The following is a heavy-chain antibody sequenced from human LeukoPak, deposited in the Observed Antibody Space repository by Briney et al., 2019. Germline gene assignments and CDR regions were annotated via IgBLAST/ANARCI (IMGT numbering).Heavy chain of an antibody. J-gene: IGHJ3*02. V-gene: IGHV1-46*01. CDR1: GYTFTSYY. D-gene: IGHD2-2*01. CDR3: ARDYTLYCSSTSCPRDAFDI. CDR2: INPSGGST. Sequence: ASVKVSCKASGYTFTSYYMHWVRQAPGQGLEWMGIINPSGGSTSYAQKFQGRVTMTRDTSTSTVYMELSSLRSEDTAVYYCARDYTLYCSSTSCPRDAFDIWGQGTMVTVSS.